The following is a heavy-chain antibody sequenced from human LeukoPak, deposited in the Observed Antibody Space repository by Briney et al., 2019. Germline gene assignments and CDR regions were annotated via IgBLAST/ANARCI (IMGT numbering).Heavy chain of an antibody. J-gene: IGHJ4*02. CDR3: AKDRYDSSGFDY. CDR1: GFTFSSYA. CDR2: ISGSGGST. D-gene: IGHD3-22*01. Sequence: PGGSLRLSCAASGFTFSSYAISWVRQAPGKGLEWVSTISGSGGSTYYADSVKGRFTISRDNSKNTLYLQMNSLRAEDTAVYYCAKDRYDSSGFDYWGQGTLVTVSS. V-gene: IGHV3-23*01.